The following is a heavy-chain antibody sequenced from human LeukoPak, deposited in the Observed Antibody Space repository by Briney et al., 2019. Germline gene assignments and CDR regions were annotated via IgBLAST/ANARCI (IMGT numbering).Heavy chain of an antibody. J-gene: IGHJ4*02. Sequence: PGGSLRLSCAASGFTFSRYAMSWVRQAPGKGLEWVSVISGSGGSTYYADSVKGRFTISRDNSKNTLYLQMNSLRVEDTAVYYCARGRYSGSYLLDYWGQGTLVTVSS. CDR1: GFTFSRYA. V-gene: IGHV3-23*01. CDR2: ISGSGGST. D-gene: IGHD1-26*01. CDR3: ARGRYSGSYLLDY.